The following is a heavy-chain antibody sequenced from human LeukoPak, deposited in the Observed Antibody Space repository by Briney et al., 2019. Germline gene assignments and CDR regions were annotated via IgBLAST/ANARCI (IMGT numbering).Heavy chain of an antibody. Sequence: GGSLRLSCAASGFTFSNYAMSWVRQAPGKGLEWVSVISGSGGSTYYADSVKGRFTISRDNSKNTLYLQMNSLRAEDTAVYYCAKVAHNSGYPFDYWGQGTLVTVSS. CDR1: GFTFSNYA. J-gene: IGHJ4*02. CDR2: ISGSGGST. D-gene: IGHD3-22*01. CDR3: AKVAHNSGYPFDY. V-gene: IGHV3-23*01.